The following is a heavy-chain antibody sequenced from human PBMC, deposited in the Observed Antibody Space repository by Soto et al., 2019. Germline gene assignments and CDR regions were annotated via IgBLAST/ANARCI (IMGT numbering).Heavy chain of an antibody. D-gene: IGHD1-7*01. J-gene: IGHJ4*02. V-gene: IGHV3-33*01. CDR2: IWNGRNSE. Sequence: QVQLVESGGGVVQPGRSLRLSCAASGFTFSTFGMHWVRQSPGKGLEWVAVIWNGRNSEDYADSVKGRFTISRDNSKNTLYLQMNSLIDDDTAMYYCVTERRNYEFDYWGQGILVTLSS. CDR3: VTERRNYEFDY. CDR1: GFTFSTFG.